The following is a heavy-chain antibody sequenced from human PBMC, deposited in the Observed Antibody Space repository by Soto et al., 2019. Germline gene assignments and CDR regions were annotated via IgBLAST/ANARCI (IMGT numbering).Heavy chain of an antibody. CDR2: IYSGGST. CDR1: GFTVSSNY. V-gene: IGHV3-66*01. Sequence: GGSLRLSCAASGFTVSSNYMSWVRQAPGKGLEWVSVIYSGGSTYYADSVKGRFTISRDNSKNTLYLQMNSLRAEDTAVYYCARDSGMGVVPAATHYYYDGMDVWGQGTTVTVSS. D-gene: IGHD2-2*01. CDR3: ARDSGMGVVPAATHYYYDGMDV. J-gene: IGHJ6*02.